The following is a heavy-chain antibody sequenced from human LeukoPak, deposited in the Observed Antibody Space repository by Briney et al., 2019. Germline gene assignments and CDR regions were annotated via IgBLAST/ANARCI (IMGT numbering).Heavy chain of an antibody. J-gene: IGHJ4*02. CDR3: ARDQYYYDSSGFHWSPFDY. CDR2: IYYSGST. D-gene: IGHD3-22*01. V-gene: IGHV4-30-4*07. CDR1: GGSISSGDYS. Sequence: SETLSLTCAVSGGSISSGDYSWSWIRQPPGKGLEWIGNIYYSGSTYYNPSLKSRVNISVDTSKNQFSLKLTSVTAADTAVYYCARDQYYYDSSGFHWSPFDYWGQGTLVTVSS.